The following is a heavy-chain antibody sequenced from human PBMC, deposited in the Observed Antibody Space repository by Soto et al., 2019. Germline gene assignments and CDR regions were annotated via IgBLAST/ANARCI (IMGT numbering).Heavy chain of an antibody. V-gene: IGHV3-30-3*01. Sequence: QVQLVESGGGVVQPGRSLRLSCAASGFTFSNYAMYWVRQAPGKGLEWVAVISYDGNNKYYADSVKGRFTISRDNSMNTLYLRMNSLIAEDTAVYYCARAGCDGGTCYTLVGLRYGTDVWGPGTTVTVSS. J-gene: IGHJ6*02. CDR1: GFTFSNYA. CDR2: ISYDGNNK. D-gene: IGHD2-15*01. CDR3: ARAGCDGGTCYTLVGLRYGTDV.